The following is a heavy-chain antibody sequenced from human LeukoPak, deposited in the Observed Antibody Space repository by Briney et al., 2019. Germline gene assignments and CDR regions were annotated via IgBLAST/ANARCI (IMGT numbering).Heavy chain of an antibody. CDR3: ARHPNSNWDY. J-gene: IGHJ4*02. CDR2: IKEDGSET. Sequence: GGSLRLSCAASGFTFSNYWMSWVRQAPGKGPERMGNIKEDGSETYYVDSVKGRFTASRDNAQNSLYLQMNSLRVEDTAVYYCARHPNSNWDYWGQGTLVTVSS. D-gene: IGHD6-13*01. V-gene: IGHV3-7*03. CDR1: GFTFSNYW.